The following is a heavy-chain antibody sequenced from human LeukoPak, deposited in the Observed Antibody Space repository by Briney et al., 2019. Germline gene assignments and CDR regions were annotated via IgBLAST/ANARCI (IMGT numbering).Heavy chain of an antibody. CDR1: GYSFTSYW. CDR2: IYPGDSDT. Sequence: GESLKISCKGSGYSFTSYWIGWVRQMPGKGLEWMGIIYPGDSDTRYSPSFQGQVTISADKSISTAYLQWSSLKASDTAMYYCVRSITIFGVVIMAWFDPWGQGTLVTVSS. J-gene: IGHJ5*02. V-gene: IGHV5-51*01. CDR3: VRSITIFGVVIMAWFDP. D-gene: IGHD3-3*01.